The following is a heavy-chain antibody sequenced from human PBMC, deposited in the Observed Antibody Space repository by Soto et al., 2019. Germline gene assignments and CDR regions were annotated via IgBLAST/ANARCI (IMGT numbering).Heavy chain of an antibody. Sequence: QVQLVESGGGVVQPGRSLRLSCAASGFTFSSYGMHWVRQAPGKGLEWVAVIWYDGSNKYYADSVKGRFTISRDNSKNTLYLQMNSLRAEDTAVYYCARDVGAVAPRFVYYDGMDVWGQGTTVTVSS. CDR1: GFTFSSYG. D-gene: IGHD6-19*01. J-gene: IGHJ6*02. V-gene: IGHV3-33*01. CDR3: ARDVGAVAPRFVYYDGMDV. CDR2: IWYDGSNK.